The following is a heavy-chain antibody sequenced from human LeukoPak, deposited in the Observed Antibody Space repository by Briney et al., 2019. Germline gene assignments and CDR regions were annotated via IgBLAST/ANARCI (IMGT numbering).Heavy chain of an antibody. V-gene: IGHV4-38-2*01. CDR3: ASTGQDYYDSSGPVPDAFDI. D-gene: IGHD3-22*01. J-gene: IGHJ3*02. Sequence: SETLSLTCSVPGDSISSYYWSWIRQPPGKGLGWIGSIHHSGSTYYNPSLKSRVTLAEDTTKNQYSLKLSSVTAADTAVYYCASTGQDYYDSSGPVPDAFDIWGQGTMVTVSS. CDR1: GDSISSYY. CDR2: IHHSGST.